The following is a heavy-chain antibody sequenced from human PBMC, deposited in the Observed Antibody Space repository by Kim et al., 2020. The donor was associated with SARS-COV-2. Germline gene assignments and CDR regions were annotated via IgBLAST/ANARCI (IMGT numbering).Heavy chain of an antibody. J-gene: IGHJ3*02. CDR3: ARERGLTYSSSSLPSNGGAFDI. V-gene: IGHV4-59*13. CDR1: GGSISSYY. CDR2: IYYSGST. Sequence: SETLSLTCTVSGGSISSYYWSWIRQPPGKGLEWIGYIYYSGSTNYNPSLKSRVTISVDTSKNQFSLKLSSVTAADTAVYYCARERGLTYSSSSLPSNGGAFDIWGQGTMVTVSS. D-gene: IGHD6-6*01.